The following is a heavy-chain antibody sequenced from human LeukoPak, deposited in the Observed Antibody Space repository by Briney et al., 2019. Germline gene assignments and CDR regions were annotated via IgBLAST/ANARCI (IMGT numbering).Heavy chain of an antibody. CDR2: VSYSGST. D-gene: IGHD6-19*01. V-gene: IGHV4-59*08. CDR1: GGSISGYY. CDR3: ARHGGGWSFDY. J-gene: IGHJ4*02. Sequence: SETLYLTCTVSGGSISGYYWSWIRQPPGKGLEWIGYVSYSGSTNYNPSLKSRVSISVDTSKNQFSLNLRSLTAADTAVYYCARHGGGWSFDYWGQGTLITVSS.